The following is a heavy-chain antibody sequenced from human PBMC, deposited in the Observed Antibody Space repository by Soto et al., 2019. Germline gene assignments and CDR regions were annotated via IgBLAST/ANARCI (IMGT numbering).Heavy chain of an antibody. CDR3: ARRTWRGRADY. CDR2: IGGSGGDT. Sequence: EVQLLASGGGLVQPGGSLRLSCAASGFPFSSYAMSWVRQAPGKGLEWVSAIGGSGGDTFYADSMKGRFTVSRDNAENTLSLQLNSLRVEDTAIYYCARRTWRGRADYWGQGILVTVSS. D-gene: IGHD3-3*01. V-gene: IGHV3-23*01. J-gene: IGHJ4*02. CDR1: GFPFSSYA.